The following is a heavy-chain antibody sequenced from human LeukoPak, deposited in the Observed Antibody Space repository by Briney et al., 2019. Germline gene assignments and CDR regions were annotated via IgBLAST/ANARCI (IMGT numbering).Heavy chain of an antibody. V-gene: IGHV4-38-2*01. Sequence: PSETLSLICSVSDYSISSGYYWGWIRQPPGKGLEWIGSIHRSGSTYYNPSLKSRVTMSVDTSKNQFSLKLNSVTAADTAVYYCARLNDYYDSSGYPNWFDPWGQGTLVTVSS. CDR3: ARLNDYYDSSGYPNWFDP. CDR1: DYSISSGYY. CDR2: IHRSGST. J-gene: IGHJ5*02. D-gene: IGHD3-22*01.